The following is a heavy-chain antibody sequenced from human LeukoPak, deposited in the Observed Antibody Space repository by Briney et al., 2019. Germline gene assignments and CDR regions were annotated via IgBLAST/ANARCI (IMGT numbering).Heavy chain of an antibody. D-gene: IGHD6-6*01. CDR2: IHYSGNT. V-gene: IGHV4-39*07. CDR1: GGSIISSTYH. CDR3: ARDTGSSSTDF. J-gene: IGHJ4*02. Sequence: SETLSLTCTVSGGSIISSTYHWGWIRQPPGQGLEWIGTIHYSGNTYYNPSLKSRISMSVDTPKNQVSLTVTSVTAADTAVYYCARDTGSSSTDFWGQGLLVTVSS.